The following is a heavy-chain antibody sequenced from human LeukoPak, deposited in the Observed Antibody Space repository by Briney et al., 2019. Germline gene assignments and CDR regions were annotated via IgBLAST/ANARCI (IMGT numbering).Heavy chain of an antibody. CDR1: GFTFSSYG. CDR2: IRYDGSTK. D-gene: IGHD2-2*02. CDR3: AKGYCTGTSCYTGLDY. Sequence: GGSLRLSCAASGFTFSSYGMHWVRQAPGKGLEWVAFIRYDGSTKYYADSVKGRFTISRDNSKNTLYLQMNSLSAEDTALYFCAKGYCTGTSCYTGLDYWGQGTLVTVSS. J-gene: IGHJ4*02. V-gene: IGHV3-30*02.